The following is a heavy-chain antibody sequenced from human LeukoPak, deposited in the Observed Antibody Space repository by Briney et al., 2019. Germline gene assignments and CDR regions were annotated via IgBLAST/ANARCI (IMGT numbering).Heavy chain of an antibody. CDR2: INHSGST. J-gene: IGHJ5*02. CDR3: ARLYTWFDP. CDR1: GGSFSGYY. Sequence: SETLSLTCAVYGGSFSGYYWSWIRQPPGKGLEWIGEINHSGSTNYNPSLKSRVTISVDTSKNQFSLKLSSVTAVDTAVYYCARLYTWFDPWGQGTLVTVSS. V-gene: IGHV4-34*01.